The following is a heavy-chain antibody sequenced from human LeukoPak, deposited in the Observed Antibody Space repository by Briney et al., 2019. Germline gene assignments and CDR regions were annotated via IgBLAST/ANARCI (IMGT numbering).Heavy chain of an antibody. CDR2: IYYSGSI. CDR3: ARHYGP. D-gene: IGHD3-10*01. V-gene: IGHV4-59*08. Sequence: PSETLSLTCTVSGASISSYYWSWIRQPPGKGLEWIGDIYYSGSIKYNPSLKSRVTMSVDTSKNQFSLKLNSVTAADTAVYYCARHYGPWGQGTLVTVSS. CDR1: GASISSYY. J-gene: IGHJ5*02.